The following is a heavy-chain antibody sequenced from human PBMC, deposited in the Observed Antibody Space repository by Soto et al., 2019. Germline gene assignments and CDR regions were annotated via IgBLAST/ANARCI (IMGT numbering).Heavy chain of an antibody. CDR1: GFTFSSYA. Sequence: GGSLRLSCAASGFTFSSYAMSWVRQAPGKGLEWVSAISGSGGSTYYADSVKGRFTISRDNSKNTLYLQMNSLRAEDTAVYYCAKAPFEYSSSWYFDYWGQGTLVTVCS. V-gene: IGHV3-23*01. CDR2: ISGSGGST. D-gene: IGHD6-13*01. J-gene: IGHJ4*02. CDR3: AKAPFEYSSSWYFDY.